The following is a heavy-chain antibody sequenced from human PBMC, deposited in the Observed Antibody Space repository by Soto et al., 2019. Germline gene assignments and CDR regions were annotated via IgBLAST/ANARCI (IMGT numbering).Heavy chain of an antibody. Sequence: EVQLVESGGGLGQPGGSLRLSCAASRFTLSNYAVNWVRQAPGKGLEWVSYISSDSRYIYHGDSVKGRFTISRDNARNSVDLQMNSLRDEDTAVYYCARIKLVDFFFINVDVYDMDVWGQGTPVTVSS. D-gene: IGHD2-15*01. J-gene: IGHJ6*02. V-gene: IGHV3-48*02. CDR1: RFTLSNYA. CDR3: ARIKLVDFFFINVDVYDMDV. CDR2: ISSDSRYI.